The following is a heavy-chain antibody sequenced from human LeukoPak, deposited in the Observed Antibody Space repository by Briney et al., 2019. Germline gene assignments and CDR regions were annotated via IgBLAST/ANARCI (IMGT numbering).Heavy chain of an antibody. CDR3: ARGSCSGGTCYLFGP. V-gene: IGHV4-30-2*01. CDR2: IYNSGNT. CDR1: GGSISSGGYS. J-gene: IGHJ5*02. D-gene: IGHD2-15*01. Sequence: SETLSLTCAVSGGSISSGGYSWSWIRQPPGKGLEWIAYIYNSGNTYYNPSLKSRVTISVDRSKNQFSLKLSSVTAADTAVYYCARGSCSGGTCYLFGPWGQGTLVTVSS.